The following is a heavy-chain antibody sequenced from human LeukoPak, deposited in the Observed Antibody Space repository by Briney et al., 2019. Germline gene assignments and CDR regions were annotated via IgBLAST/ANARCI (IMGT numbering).Heavy chain of an antibody. V-gene: IGHV4-59*01. J-gene: IGHJ4*02. D-gene: IGHD4-17*01. CDR2: IYYSGST. CDR1: GGSISSYY. CDR3: ARGDDYATLDY. Sequence: SETLSLTCTVSGGSISSYYWSWIRQPPGKGLEWIGYIYYSGSTNYNPSLKSRVTISVDTSKNQFSLKLSSVTAADTAVYHCARGDDYATLDYWGQGTLVTVSS.